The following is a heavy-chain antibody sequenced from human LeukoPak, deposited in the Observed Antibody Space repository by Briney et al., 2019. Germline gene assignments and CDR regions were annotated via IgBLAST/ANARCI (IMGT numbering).Heavy chain of an antibody. Sequence: GGSLSLSCAASGFTFSSYWMHWVRQAPGKGLEWVSSISSSSSYIYYADSVKGRFTISRDNAKNSLYLQMNSLRAEDTAVYYCARGGSGWLRPYAFDIWGQGTMVTVSS. D-gene: IGHD6-19*01. CDR3: ARGGSGWLRPYAFDI. V-gene: IGHV3-21*01. J-gene: IGHJ3*02. CDR2: ISSSSSYI. CDR1: GFTFSSYW.